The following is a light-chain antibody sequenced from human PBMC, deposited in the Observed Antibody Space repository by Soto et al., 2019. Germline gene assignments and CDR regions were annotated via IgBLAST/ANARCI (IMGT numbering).Light chain of an antibody. J-gene: IGLJ3*02. Sequence: QPVLTQSSSASASLGSSVKLTCTLSSGHSSYIIAWHQQQPGKAPRYLMKLEGSGSYNKGSGVPDRFSGSSSGAHRYLTISNLQLDEEADYSCETWDSNTRVFGGGTKLTVL. CDR2: LEGSGSY. CDR1: SGHSSYI. CDR3: ETWDSNTRV. V-gene: IGLV4-60*02.